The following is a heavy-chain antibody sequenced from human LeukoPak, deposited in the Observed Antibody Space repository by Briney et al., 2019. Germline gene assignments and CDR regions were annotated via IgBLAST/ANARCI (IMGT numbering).Heavy chain of an antibody. CDR1: GYTLTELS. J-gene: IGHJ4*02. D-gene: IGHD5-12*01. CDR2: FDPEDGET. V-gene: IGHV1-24*01. Sequence: ASVTVSCKVSGYTLTELSMHWVRQAPGKGLEWMGGFDPEDGETIHAQKFQGRVTMTEDTSTDTAYMELSSLRSDDTAVYYCARTGYSGYLSFDYWGQGTLVTVSS. CDR3: ARTGYSGYLSFDY.